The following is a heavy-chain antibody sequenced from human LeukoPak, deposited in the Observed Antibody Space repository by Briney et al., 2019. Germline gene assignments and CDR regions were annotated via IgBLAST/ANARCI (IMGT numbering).Heavy chain of an antibody. Sequence: ASVKVSCKASGYTFTSYGISWVRQATGQGLEWMGWMNPNSGNTGYAQKFQGRVTMTRNTSISTAYMELSSLRSEDTAVYYCARGLYSSGWYGYYYYYMDVWGKGTTVTISS. V-gene: IGHV1-8*02. D-gene: IGHD6-19*01. CDR2: MNPNSGNT. J-gene: IGHJ6*03. CDR3: ARGLYSSGWYGYYYYYMDV. CDR1: GYTFTSYG.